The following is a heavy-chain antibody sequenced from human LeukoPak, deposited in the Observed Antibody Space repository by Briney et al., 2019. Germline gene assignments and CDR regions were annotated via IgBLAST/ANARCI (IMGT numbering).Heavy chain of an antibody. V-gene: IGHV4-39*07. CDR1: GGSIGSSDSF. J-gene: IGHJ4*02. D-gene: IGHD6-13*01. CDR2: IYYSGTT. Sequence: SETLSLTCTVSGGSIGSSDSFWGWIRQPPGKGLEWIGSIYYSGTTYYNPSLKSRLTISVDTSKNQFSLRLSSVTAADTAVYYCARVTGYMTEDYFDYWGQGTLITVSS. CDR3: ARVTGYMTEDYFDY.